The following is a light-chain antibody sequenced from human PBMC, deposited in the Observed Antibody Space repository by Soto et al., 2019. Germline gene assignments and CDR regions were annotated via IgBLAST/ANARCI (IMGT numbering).Light chain of an antibody. V-gene: IGKV3-20*01. CDR2: GAS. CDR1: QSVSSSY. J-gene: IGKJ4*01. Sequence: EIVLTQSPGTLSLSPGERATLSCRASQSVSSSYLAWYQQKPGQAPRLLIYGASSRATGIPDRFSGSGSGTDFTLTISRLEPEDFAVYYCQQYSSSPPATFGGGTKVDIK. CDR3: QQYSSSPPAT.